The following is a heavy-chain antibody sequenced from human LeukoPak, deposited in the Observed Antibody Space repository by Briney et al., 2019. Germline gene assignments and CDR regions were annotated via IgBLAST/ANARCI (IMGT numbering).Heavy chain of an antibody. Sequence: PGGSLRLSCAASGFTFSSYAIIWVRQAPGKGLEWVSGISGSGASTFYADSVKGRFTVSRDNSKNSLFLQMNSLRADDTAVYYCAKDNGDYGAYFYYYMDVWSKGTTVTVSS. CDR2: ISGSGAST. J-gene: IGHJ6*03. D-gene: IGHD4-17*01. CDR1: GFTFSSYA. V-gene: IGHV3-23*01. CDR3: AKDNGDYGAYFYYYMDV.